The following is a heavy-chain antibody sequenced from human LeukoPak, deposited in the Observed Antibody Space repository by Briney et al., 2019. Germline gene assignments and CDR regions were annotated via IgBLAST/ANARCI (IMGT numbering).Heavy chain of an antibody. CDR2: INPSGGSA. Sequence: ASVQVSCQASGYTFTRYYMHWVRQAPGQGLEWMGIINPSGGSARYAQKFQGRVTMTRDTSTSTVYMEVSSLRSEDTAVDYCARDRMVRGIVWPFDYWGQGTLVTVSS. D-gene: IGHD3-10*01. CDR3: ARDRMVRGIVWPFDY. J-gene: IGHJ4*02. V-gene: IGHV1-46*01. CDR1: GYTFTRYY.